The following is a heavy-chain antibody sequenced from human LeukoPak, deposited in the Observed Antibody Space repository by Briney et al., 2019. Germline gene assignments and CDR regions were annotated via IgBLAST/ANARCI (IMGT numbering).Heavy chain of an antibody. V-gene: IGHV3-48*01. Sequence: PGGSLRLSCAASGFAFIMFGMNWVRQAPGKGPEWVSYISGSSGIIYYADSVQGRFTISRDNAENSVFLQMNSLRADDTAVYYCAREPGGSLVTSPFDYWGQGTLVTVSS. CDR2: ISGSSGII. J-gene: IGHJ4*02. D-gene: IGHD3-9*01. CDR1: GFAFIMFG. CDR3: AREPGGSLVTSPFDY.